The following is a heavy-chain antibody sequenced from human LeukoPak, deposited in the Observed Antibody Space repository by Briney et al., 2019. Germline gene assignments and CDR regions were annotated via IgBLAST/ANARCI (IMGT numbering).Heavy chain of an antibody. CDR3: AKDQYDSSGYQTYYYYGMDV. D-gene: IGHD3-22*01. J-gene: IGHJ6*02. Sequence: QPGGSLRLSCAASGFTFSSYGMHWVRQAPGKGLEWVAVISYDGSNKYYADSVKGRFTISRDNSKNTLYLQMNSLRAEDTAVYYCAKDQYDSSGYQTYYYYGMDVWSQGTTVTVSS. CDR2: ISYDGSNK. V-gene: IGHV3-30*18. CDR1: GFTFSSYG.